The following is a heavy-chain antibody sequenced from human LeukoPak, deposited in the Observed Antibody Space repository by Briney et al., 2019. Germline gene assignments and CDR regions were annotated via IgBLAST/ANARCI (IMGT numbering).Heavy chain of an antibody. J-gene: IGHJ6*02. Sequence: GGSLRLSCAASGFTFSSYGMHWVCQAPGKGLEWVAFISYDGGNKYYADSVKGRFTISRDNSKNTLYLQMNSLRAEDTAVYYCARDPAGRGSGTYYPYFYGMDVWGQGTTVTVSS. V-gene: IGHV3-30*03. CDR1: GFTFSSYG. CDR3: ARDPAGRGSGTYYPYFYGMDV. CDR2: ISYDGGNK. D-gene: IGHD3-10*01.